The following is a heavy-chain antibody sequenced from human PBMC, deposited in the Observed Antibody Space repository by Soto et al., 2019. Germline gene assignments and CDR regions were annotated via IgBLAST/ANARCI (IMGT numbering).Heavy chain of an antibody. CDR3: THRPQSAEALELPL. D-gene: IGHD1-7*01. CDR1: GFPLNTRGVG. Sequence: SGPTLVNPTQTLTLTCTFSGFPLNTRGVGVGWIRQPPGKALEWLALIYWDDDKRYSPSLRSRLTITKDTSKNQVVLTMTNMDPVDTATYYCTHRPQSAEALELPLWGQGTLVTVSS. V-gene: IGHV2-5*02. CDR2: IYWDDDK. J-gene: IGHJ4*02.